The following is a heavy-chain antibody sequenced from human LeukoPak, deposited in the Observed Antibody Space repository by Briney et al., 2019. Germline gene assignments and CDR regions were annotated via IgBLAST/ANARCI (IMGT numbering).Heavy chain of an antibody. J-gene: IGHJ4*02. CDR2: ISGDGGST. CDR1: GFTFDDYA. CDR3: AKPWTGYSSSWYFYYFDY. D-gene: IGHD6-13*01. V-gene: IGHV3-43*02. Sequence: PGGSLRLSCAASGFTFDDYAMHWVRQAPGKGLEWVSLISGDGGSTYCADSVKGRFTISRDNSKNSLYLQMNSLRTEDTALYYCAKPWTGYSSSWYFYYFDYWGQGTLVTVSS.